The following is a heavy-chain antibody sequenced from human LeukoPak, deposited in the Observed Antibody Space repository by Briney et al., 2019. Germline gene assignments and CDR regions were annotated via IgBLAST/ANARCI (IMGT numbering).Heavy chain of an antibody. V-gene: IGHV4-39*01. CDR3: VSPRGFSYGYFDY. CDR1: GXSICISSSY. CDR2: IYYSKNT. D-gene: IGHD5-18*01. Sequence: SETLSLTCTVSGXSICISSSYWGWIRQPPGKGLEWIGSIYYSKNTYYNPSLKSRVTISADTSKNQFSLTLGSVSATDTAVYYCVSPRGFSYGYFDYWGQGTLVTVSS. J-gene: IGHJ4*02.